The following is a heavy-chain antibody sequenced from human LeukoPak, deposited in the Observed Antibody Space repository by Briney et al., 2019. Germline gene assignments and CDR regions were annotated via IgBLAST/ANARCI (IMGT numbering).Heavy chain of an antibody. V-gene: IGHV3-11*01. D-gene: IGHD6-19*01. J-gene: IGHJ4*02. Sequence: GGSLRLSCAASGFNFGDYYMSWIRQAPGKGLEWVSAISGSGGSTYYADSVKGRFTISRDNAKNSLYLQMNSLRAEDTAVYYCARDLEGIAVAGTPHFFDYWGQGTLVTVSS. CDR1: GFNFGDYY. CDR3: ARDLEGIAVAGTPHFFDY. CDR2: ISGSGGST.